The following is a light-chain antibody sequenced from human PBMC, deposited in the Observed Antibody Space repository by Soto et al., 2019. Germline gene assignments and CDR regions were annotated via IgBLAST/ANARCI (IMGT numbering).Light chain of an antibody. CDR2: EVN. Sequence: QSALTQPPSASGSRGQSVAISRTGTSSDVGGYNYVSWYQQHPGKAPKLMIYEVNKRPSGVPDRFSGSKSSNTASLTVSGLQAEDEADYYCSSYAGSSNVFGTGTKVTVL. CDR1: SSDVGGYNY. J-gene: IGLJ1*01. V-gene: IGLV2-8*01. CDR3: SSYAGSSNV.